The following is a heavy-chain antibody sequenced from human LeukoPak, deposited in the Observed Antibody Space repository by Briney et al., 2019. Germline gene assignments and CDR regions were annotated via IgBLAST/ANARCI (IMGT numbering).Heavy chain of an antibody. V-gene: IGHV1-69*13. J-gene: IGHJ4*02. Sequence: SVKVSCKASGYTFTGYYMHWVRQAPGQGLEWMGGIIPIFGTANYAQKFQGRVTITADESTSTAYMELSSLRSEDTAVYYCARGSSWYVDYWGQGTLVTVSS. CDR3: ARGSSWYVDY. D-gene: IGHD6-13*01. CDR2: IIPIFGTA. CDR1: GYTFTGYY.